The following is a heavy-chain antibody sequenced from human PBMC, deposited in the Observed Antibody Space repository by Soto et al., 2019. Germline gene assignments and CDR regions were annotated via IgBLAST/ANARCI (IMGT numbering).Heavy chain of an antibody. CDR2: ISYDGGPK. D-gene: IGHD4-4*01. CDR3: ARVKTDYSNPRGSVCFYGMDV. Sequence: QVQLVESGGGVVHPERSLRLSCSASEFTFSSYAMHWVRQAPGKGLEWVAGISYDGGPKFYGDSLRGRFTISRDSSKTTVFLQLNSLRPEDTAAYYCARVKTDYSNPRGSVCFYGMDVWGQGTTVTVSS. CDR1: EFTFSSYA. V-gene: IGHV3-30-3*01. J-gene: IGHJ6*02.